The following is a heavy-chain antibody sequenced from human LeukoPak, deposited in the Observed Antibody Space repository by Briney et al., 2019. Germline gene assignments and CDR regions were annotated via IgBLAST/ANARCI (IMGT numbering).Heavy chain of an antibody. CDR1: GFTFSSYE. CDR3: ARDAHYYDSSGYYYYMDV. J-gene: IGHJ6*03. CDR2: ISSSGTI. Sequence: PGGSLRLSCAASGFTFSSYEMNWVRQAPGKGLEWVSYISSSGTIYYADSVKGRFTISRDNAKNSLYLQMNSLRAEDTAVYYCARDAHYYDSSGYYYYMDVWGKGTTVTISS. D-gene: IGHD3-22*01. V-gene: IGHV3-48*03.